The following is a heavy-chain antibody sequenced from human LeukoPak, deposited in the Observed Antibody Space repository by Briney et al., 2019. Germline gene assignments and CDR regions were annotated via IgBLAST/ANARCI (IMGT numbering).Heavy chain of an antibody. CDR2: INWNGGST. Sequence: GGSLRLSCAGSGFTFDDYAMHWVRQAPGKGLEWVSGINWNGGSTGYADSVKGRFTISRDNAMNSLYLQMNSLRAEDTALYYCARDNVVGATYYFDYWGQGTLVTVSS. CDR1: GFTFDDYA. V-gene: IGHV3-20*04. D-gene: IGHD1-26*01. J-gene: IGHJ4*02. CDR3: ARDNVVGATYYFDY.